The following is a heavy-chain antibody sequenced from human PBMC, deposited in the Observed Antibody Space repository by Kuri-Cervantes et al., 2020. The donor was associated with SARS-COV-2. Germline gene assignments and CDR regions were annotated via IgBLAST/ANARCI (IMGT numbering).Heavy chain of an antibody. D-gene: IGHD3-10*02. J-gene: IGHJ4*02. CDR1: GGTFSSYA. CDR2: IIPIFGIA. Sequence: SVKVSCKASGGTFSSYAISWVRQAPGQGLEWMGRIIPIFGIANYAQKFQGRVTITADKSTSTTYMELSSLRSEDTAVYYCARQLETTMLYYFDYWGQGTLVTVSS. CDR3: ARQLETTMLYYFDY. V-gene: IGHV1-69*04.